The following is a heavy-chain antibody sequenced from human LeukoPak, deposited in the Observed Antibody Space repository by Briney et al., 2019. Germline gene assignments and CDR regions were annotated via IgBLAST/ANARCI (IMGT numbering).Heavy chain of an antibody. D-gene: IGHD3-10*01. Sequence: GGSLRLSCAASGFTFSSYAMSWVRQAPGKGLEWVSAISGSGGSTYYADSVKGRFTISRDNSKNTLYLQMNSLRAEDTAVYYCAKDTTYYYGSGREPYPDYWGQGTLVTVSS. CDR1: GFTFSSYA. J-gene: IGHJ4*02. CDR2: ISGSGGST. V-gene: IGHV3-23*01. CDR3: AKDTTYYYGSGREPYPDY.